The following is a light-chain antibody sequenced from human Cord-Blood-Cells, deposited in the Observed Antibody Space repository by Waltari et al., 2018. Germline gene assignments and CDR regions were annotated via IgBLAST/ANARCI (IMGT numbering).Light chain of an antibody. J-gene: IGLJ2*01. V-gene: IGLV2-8*01. CDR3: SSYAGSNNLV. Sequence: QSALTQPPSASGSPGQSVTISCTGTSSDVGGYNYVSWYQQHPAKAPKLMIYEVSKRPSGVPDLFSGSKSGNTASLTVSGLQAEDEADYYCSSYAGSNNLVFGGGTKLTVL. CDR2: EVS. CDR1: SSDVGGYNY.